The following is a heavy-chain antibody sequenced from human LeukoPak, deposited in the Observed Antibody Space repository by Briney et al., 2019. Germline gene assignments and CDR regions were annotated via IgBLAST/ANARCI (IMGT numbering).Heavy chain of an antibody. CDR2: FDPEDGET. CDR1: GYTLTELS. D-gene: IGHD3-3*01. CDR3: ANLGKGWDDSLYYYYMDV. V-gene: IGHV1-24*01. Sequence: ASVKVSCKVSGYTLTELSMHWVRQAPGKGLEWMGGFDPEDGETIYAQKFQGRVTMTEDTSTDTAYMELSSLRSEDTAVYYCANLGKGWDDSLYYYYMDVWGKGITVTVSS. J-gene: IGHJ6*03.